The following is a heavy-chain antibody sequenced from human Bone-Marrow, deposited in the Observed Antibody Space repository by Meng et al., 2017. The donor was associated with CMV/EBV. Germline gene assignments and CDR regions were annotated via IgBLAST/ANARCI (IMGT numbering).Heavy chain of an antibody. J-gene: IGHJ6*02. CDR1: GFTFSSYA. V-gene: IGHV3-64*02. Sequence: GGSLRLSCAASGFTFSSYAMHWVRQAPGKGLEYVSAISSNGGSTYYADSVKGRFTISRDNSKITLYLQMGSLRAEDMAVYYCASSGSSLSRGGMDVWGLGNTVTVSS. CDR3: ASSGSSLSRGGMDV. D-gene: IGHD1-26*01. CDR2: ISSNGGST.